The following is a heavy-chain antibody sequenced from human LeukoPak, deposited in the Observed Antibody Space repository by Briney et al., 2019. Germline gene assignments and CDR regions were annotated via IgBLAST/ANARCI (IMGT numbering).Heavy chain of an antibody. Sequence: SVKVSCKASGGTFSSYAISWVRQAPGQGLEWMGGIIPIFGTANYAQKFQGRVTITADESTSTAYKELSSLRSEDTAVYYCARDFAGGSGWFDPWGQGTLVTVSS. D-gene: IGHD2-15*01. CDR2: IIPIFGTA. CDR3: ARDFAGGSGWFDP. CDR1: GGTFSSYA. V-gene: IGHV1-69*13. J-gene: IGHJ5*02.